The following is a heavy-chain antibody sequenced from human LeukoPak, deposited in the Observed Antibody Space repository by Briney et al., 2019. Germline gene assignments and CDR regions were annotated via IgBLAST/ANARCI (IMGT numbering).Heavy chain of an antibody. CDR3: ARDSAPYYYDSGGALDY. J-gene: IGHJ4*02. D-gene: IGHD3-22*01. V-gene: IGHV1-69*05. CDR1: GGTFSSYA. CDR2: IIPIFGTA. Sequence: SVKVSCKASGGTFSSYAISWVRQAPGQGLEWMGRIIPIFGTANYAQKFQGRVTITTDESTSTAYMELSSPRSEDTAVYYCARDSAPYYYDSGGALDYWGQGTLVTVSS.